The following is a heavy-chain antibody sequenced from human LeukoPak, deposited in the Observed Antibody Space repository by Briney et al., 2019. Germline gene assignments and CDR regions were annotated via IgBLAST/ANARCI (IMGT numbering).Heavy chain of an antibody. CDR3: ATSTFYDSSGYYYYYYMDV. V-gene: IGHV1-18*01. J-gene: IGHJ6*03. CDR1: GYTFTSYG. D-gene: IGHD3-22*01. CDR2: ISAYNGNT. Sequence: ASVKVSCKASGYTFTSYGISWVRQAPGQGLEWMGWISAYNGNTNYAQKFQGRVTMTEDTSTDTAYMELSSLRSEDTAVYYCATSTFYDSSGYYYYYYMDVWGKGTTVTVSS.